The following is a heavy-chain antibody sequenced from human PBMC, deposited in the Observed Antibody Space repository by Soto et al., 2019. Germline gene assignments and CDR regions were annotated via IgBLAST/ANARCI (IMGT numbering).Heavy chain of an antibody. D-gene: IGHD6-13*01. V-gene: IGHV4-59*08. CDR1: GGSISSYY. CDR2: IYYSGST. CDR3: ARSGYSSSWYDY. Sequence: SETLSLTCTVSGGSISSYYWSWIRQPPGKGLEWIGYIYYSGSTNYNPSLKSRVTISVDTSKNQFALKLSSVTAADTAVYYCARSGYSSSWYDYWGQGTLVTVSS. J-gene: IGHJ4*02.